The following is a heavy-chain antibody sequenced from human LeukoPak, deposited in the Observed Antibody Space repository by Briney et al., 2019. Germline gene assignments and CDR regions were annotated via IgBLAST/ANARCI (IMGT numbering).Heavy chain of an antibody. D-gene: IGHD5-24*01. CDR3: ATGDGYNSFDY. CDR2: IYTSGST. V-gene: IGHV4-4*07. J-gene: IGHJ4*02. CDR1: GGSFSSYY. Sequence: SETLPLTCTVSGGSFSSYYWSWIRQPAGKGLEWIGRIYTSGSTNYNSSLKSRVTMSVDTSKNQVSLKLSSVTAADTAVYYCATGDGYNSFDYWGQGTLVTVSS.